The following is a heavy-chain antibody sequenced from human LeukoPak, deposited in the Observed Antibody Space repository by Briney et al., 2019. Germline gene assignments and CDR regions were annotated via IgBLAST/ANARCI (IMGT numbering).Heavy chain of an antibody. D-gene: IGHD4-23*01. CDR1: GFTFSSFA. CDR3: AKERGNNGGNTNDYFDL. Sequence: PGGSLRLSCAASGFTFSSFAMSWVRRAPGKGLEWVSVISDSGGTTYSADSVKGRFTISRDNSKNTLYLQMISLRAEDTAAYYCAKERGNNGGNTNDYFDLWGQGTLVTVSS. J-gene: IGHJ4*02. V-gene: IGHV3-23*01. CDR2: ISDSGGTT.